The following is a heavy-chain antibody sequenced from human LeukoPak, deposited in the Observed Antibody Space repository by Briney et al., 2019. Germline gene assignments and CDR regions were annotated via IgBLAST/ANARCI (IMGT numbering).Heavy chain of an antibody. CDR2: IKGTGGTT. CDR3: GKDPNGDYVGAFDF. D-gene: IGHD4-17*01. J-gene: IGHJ3*01. Sequence: PGGSLRLSCAASGFTFSDYALIWVRQAPGKGLKWISAIKGTGGTTYYADSVKGRCTISRDNSRNTVYLQMNSLRAEDTALYFCGKDPNGDYVGAFDFWGPGTMVTVSS. CDR1: GFTFSDYA. V-gene: IGHV3-23*01.